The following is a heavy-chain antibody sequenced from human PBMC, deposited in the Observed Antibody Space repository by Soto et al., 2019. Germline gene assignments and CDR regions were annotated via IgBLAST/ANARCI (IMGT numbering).Heavy chain of an antibody. V-gene: IGHV3-33*01. CDR1: GFIFSNYG. Sequence: ESGGGVVQPGRSLRLSCAASGFIFSNYGMHWVRQAPGKGLEWVAVIWYDGSEKYHADSVKGRFTISRDNSKNTLYLQMSSLGAEDTALYYCAIDILAGSGKHFDLWGQGTLVTVSS. D-gene: IGHD3-9*01. J-gene: IGHJ4*02. CDR3: AIDILAGSGKHFDL. CDR2: IWYDGSEK.